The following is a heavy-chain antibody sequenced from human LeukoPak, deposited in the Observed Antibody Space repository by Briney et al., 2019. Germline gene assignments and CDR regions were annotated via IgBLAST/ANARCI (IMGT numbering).Heavy chain of an antibody. Sequence: ASVKISCKASGYTFTGYYMHWVRQAPGQGLEWMGWINPNSGGTNYAQKFQGRVTITRNTSISTAYMELSSLRSEDTAVYYCAIVSVRTSGARDYWGQGTLVTVSS. CDR1: GYTFTGYY. CDR3: AIVSVRTSGARDY. CDR2: INPNSGGT. D-gene: IGHD1-26*01. J-gene: IGHJ4*02. V-gene: IGHV1-2*02.